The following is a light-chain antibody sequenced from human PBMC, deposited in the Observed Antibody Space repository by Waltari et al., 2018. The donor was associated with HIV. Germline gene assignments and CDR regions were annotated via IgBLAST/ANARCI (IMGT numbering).Light chain of an antibody. CDR3: HQYNNWPPIT. J-gene: IGKJ5*01. Sequence: EIVMTQSPDTLSVSPGERATLSCRASQRVSGNLAWYQQKPGQAPRLLIYGSSTRSTGIPARFRGSGSGTDFSLTISRLQSEDFAVYYCHQYNNWPPITFGQGTRLEIK. CDR1: QRVSGN. V-gene: IGKV3-15*01. CDR2: GSS.